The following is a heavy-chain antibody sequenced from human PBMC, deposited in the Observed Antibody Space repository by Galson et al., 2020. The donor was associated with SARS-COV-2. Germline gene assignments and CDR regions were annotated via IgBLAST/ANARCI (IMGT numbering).Heavy chain of an antibody. D-gene: IGHD6-19*01. V-gene: IGHV3-33*01. CDR1: GFTFSSHA. Sequence: AGSLRLSCAVSGFTFSSHAIHWVCQAPGPGLEWVAQIFYDGSDKYYGDSVKGRFTTSRDRSKNMVYLQMNNLKVDDTAVYYCARDGHLSSGWALDYCRQGTLSTVAS. J-gene: IGHJ4*02. CDR2: IFYDGSDK. CDR3: ARDGHLSSGWALDY.